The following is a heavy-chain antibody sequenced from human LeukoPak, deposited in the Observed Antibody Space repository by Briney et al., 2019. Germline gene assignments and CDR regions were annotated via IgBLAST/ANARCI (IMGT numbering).Heavy chain of an antibody. V-gene: IGHV1-69*04. J-gene: IGHJ3*02. CDR3: ASPRGVVISRDDVFDI. CDR1: GGTFSSYA. CDR2: IIPVLGVV. Sequence: ASVKVSCKASGGTFSSYAFTWVRQAPGQGLEWMGRIIPVLGVVNYAQKFEGRITINADKSTSTGYMELSSLTSEDTAVYFCASPRGVVISRDDVFDIWGQGTMVIVSS. D-gene: IGHD2-21*01.